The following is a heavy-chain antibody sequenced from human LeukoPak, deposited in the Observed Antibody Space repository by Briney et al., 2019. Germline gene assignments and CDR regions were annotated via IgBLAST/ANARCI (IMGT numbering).Heavy chain of an antibody. Sequence: SETLSLTCTVSGGSISSYYWSWIRQPPGKGLEWIGYIYYSGSTNYNPSLKSRVTISVDTSKNQFSLKLSSVTAADTAVYYCARTPARGTIVYWGQGTLVTVSS. V-gene: IGHV4-59*01. CDR2: IYYSGST. D-gene: IGHD1-1*01. CDR3: ARTPARGTIVY. CDR1: GGSISSYY. J-gene: IGHJ4*02.